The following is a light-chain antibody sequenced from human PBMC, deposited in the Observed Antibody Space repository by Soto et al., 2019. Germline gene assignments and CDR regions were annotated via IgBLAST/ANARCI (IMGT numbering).Light chain of an antibody. Sequence: QSALTQPASVSGSPGQSITISCTGTGTDVESYNLVSWYQQHPGKAPKLIIYEDNKRPSGVSNRFSGSTSGNTASLTISGLQAEDEAHYYCCSYAGVTTFVIFGGGTKVTVL. CDR3: CSYAGVTTFVI. CDR1: GTDVESYNL. CDR2: EDN. J-gene: IGLJ2*01. V-gene: IGLV2-23*02.